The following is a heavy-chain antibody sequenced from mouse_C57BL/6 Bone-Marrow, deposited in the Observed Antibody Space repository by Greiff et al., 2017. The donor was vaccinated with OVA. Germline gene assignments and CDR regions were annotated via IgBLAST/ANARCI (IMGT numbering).Heavy chain of an antibody. D-gene: IGHD4-1*01. Sequence: QVQLQQSGAELVMPGASVKLSCKASGYTFTSYWMHWVKQRPGQGLEWIGEIDPSDSYTNYNQKFKGKSTLTVDKSSSTAYMQLSSLTSEDSAVYYCARGSTGTPLTDYWGQGTTLTVSS. CDR3: ARGSTGTPLTDY. CDR2: IDPSDSYT. J-gene: IGHJ2*01. V-gene: IGHV1-69*01. CDR1: GYTFTSYW.